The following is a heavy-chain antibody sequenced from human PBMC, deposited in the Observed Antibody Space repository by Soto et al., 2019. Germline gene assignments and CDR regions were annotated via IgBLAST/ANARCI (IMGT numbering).Heavy chain of an antibody. Sequence: GASVKVSCKASGGTFSSYTISWVRQAPGQGLEWMGRIIPILGIANYAQKFQGRVTITADKSTSTAYMELSSLRSEDTAVYYCARENNDYVGYNWFDPWGQGTLVTVSS. CDR2: IIPILGIA. CDR3: ARENNDYVGYNWFDP. CDR1: GGTFSSYT. D-gene: IGHD4-17*01. V-gene: IGHV1-69*04. J-gene: IGHJ5*02.